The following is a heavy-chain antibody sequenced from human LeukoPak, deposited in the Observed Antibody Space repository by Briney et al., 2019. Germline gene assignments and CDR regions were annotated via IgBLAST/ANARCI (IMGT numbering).Heavy chain of an antibody. CDR1: GFTFSSYN. CDR3: ARVQSGQGYYYYYMDV. V-gene: IGHV3-21*01. CDR2: ISSGSTYI. Sequence: GGSLRLSCAASGFTFSSYNMSWVRQAPGRGLEWVSSISSGSTYIYYADSVKGRFTISRDNAKNSLFLQMNSLRAEDTAVYYCARVQSGQGYYYYYMDVWGKGTTVTVSS. J-gene: IGHJ6*03.